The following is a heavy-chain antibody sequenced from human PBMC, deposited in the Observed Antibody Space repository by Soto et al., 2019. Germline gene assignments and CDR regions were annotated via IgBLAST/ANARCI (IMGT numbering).Heavy chain of an antibody. V-gene: IGHV3-23*01. D-gene: IGHD6-19*01. CDR3: AKEEGEYSSGWMGFDY. Sequence: EVQLLESGGGLVQPGGSLRLSCAASGFTFSSYAMSWVRQAPGKGLEWVSAISGSGGSTYYADSVKGRFTISRDNSKNTLYLQMNSLRAEDTAVYYCAKEEGEYSSGWMGFDYWGQGTLVTVSS. J-gene: IGHJ4*02. CDR2: ISGSGGST. CDR1: GFTFSSYA.